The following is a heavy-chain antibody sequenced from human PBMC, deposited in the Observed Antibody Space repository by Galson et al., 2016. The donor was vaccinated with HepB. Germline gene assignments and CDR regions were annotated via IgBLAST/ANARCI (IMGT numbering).Heavy chain of an antibody. CDR1: GFTFSSYG. D-gene: IGHD2-2*01. CDR3: AKDGRIYCSSASCHDHFHY. Sequence: SLRLSCAASGFTFSSYGMHWVRQAPGKGLEWVAFISYDGSNKKYADSVKGRFTISRDTSKKTLYPQMNSLRAEDTAVYYCAKDGRIYCSSASCHDHFHYWGQGTLVTVSS. V-gene: IGHV3-30*18. J-gene: IGHJ4*02. CDR2: ISYDGSNK.